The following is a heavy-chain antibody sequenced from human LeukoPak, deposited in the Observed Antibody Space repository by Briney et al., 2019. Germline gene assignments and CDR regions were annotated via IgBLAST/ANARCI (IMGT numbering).Heavy chain of an antibody. Sequence: SETLSLTCTVPGGSISSYYWSWIRQPPGKGLEWIGDIYYSGTTNYNPSLKSRVTISVDTSKNQFSLKLTSVTAADTAVYYCARAGYYERGYFDYWGQGTLVTVSS. V-gene: IGHV4-59*08. J-gene: IGHJ4*02. D-gene: IGHD3-22*01. CDR1: GGSISSYY. CDR2: IYYSGTT. CDR3: ARAGYYERGYFDY.